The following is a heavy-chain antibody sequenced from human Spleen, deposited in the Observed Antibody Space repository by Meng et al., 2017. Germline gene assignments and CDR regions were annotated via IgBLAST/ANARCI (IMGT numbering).Heavy chain of an antibody. D-gene: IGHD3-22*01. CDR1: GFTFSNAW. Sequence: EVQVVGSGGGLVQPGGSLRLSCAASGFTFSNAWMNWVRQAPGERPEWVGLIKSKTDGGTTDYAAPVKGRFTISRDDSQNTLYLQMNSLKTEDTAVYYCQWLSTHPPDQWGQGTLVTVSS. V-gene: IGHV3-15*01. J-gene: IGHJ4*01. CDR2: IKSKTDGGTT. CDR3: QWLSTHPPDQ.